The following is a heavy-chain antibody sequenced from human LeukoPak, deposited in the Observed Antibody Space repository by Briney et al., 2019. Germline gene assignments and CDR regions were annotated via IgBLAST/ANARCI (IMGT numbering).Heavy chain of an antibody. Sequence: ASVKVSCKASGYTFTSYYMHWVRQATGQGLEWMGIINPSGGSTSYAQKFQGRVTMTRDTSTSTVYMELSSLRSEDTAVYYCARASNMRSTMVRGVTMGYWGQGTLVTVSS. D-gene: IGHD3-10*01. V-gene: IGHV1-46*01. CDR3: ARASNMRSTMVRGVTMGY. CDR2: INPSGGST. J-gene: IGHJ4*02. CDR1: GYTFTSYY.